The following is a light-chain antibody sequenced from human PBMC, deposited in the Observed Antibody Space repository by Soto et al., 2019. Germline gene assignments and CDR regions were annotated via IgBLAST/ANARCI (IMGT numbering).Light chain of an antibody. V-gene: IGKV2-30*01. CDR1: QSLVYSDGNTY. CDR2: RVS. Sequence: DVVMTQSPLSLSVTLGQPASISCRSSQSLVYSDGNTYLTWLQQRPGQSPGPLIYRVSDRDSGVPDRFSGSGSGNDFTLTISRVEAGDVGVYYCVQGASWPWTFGQGTKVEIK. CDR3: VQGASWPWT. J-gene: IGKJ1*01.